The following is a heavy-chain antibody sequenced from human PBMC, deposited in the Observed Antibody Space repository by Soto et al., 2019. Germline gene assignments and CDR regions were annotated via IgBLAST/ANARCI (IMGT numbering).Heavy chain of an antibody. CDR2: ISSSSSYI. CDR3: ARPAPGKQPTIYGMDV. Sequence: PGGSMRLSCAASGFTFNSYSMNWVRQAPGKGLEWVSSISSSSSYIYYADSVKGRFTISRDNAKNSLYLQMNSLRAEDTAVYYCARPAPGKQPTIYGMDVWGQGTTVTVSS. J-gene: IGHJ6*02. D-gene: IGHD5-12*01. CDR1: GFTFNSYS. V-gene: IGHV3-21*01.